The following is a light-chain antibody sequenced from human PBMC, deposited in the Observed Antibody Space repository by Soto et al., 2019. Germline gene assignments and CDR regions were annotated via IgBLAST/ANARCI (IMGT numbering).Light chain of an antibody. J-gene: IGKJ5*01. CDR2: AAS. CDR1: QSVTSNH. CDR3: QQYGSSPLIT. V-gene: IGKV3-20*01. Sequence: EIVLTQSPGTLSLSPGERATLSCRASQSVTSNHLAWYLQKPGQAPRLLIYAASSRATGIPDRFSGSGSGTDFTLTISRLEPEDFAVYYCQQYGSSPLITFGQGTRLEIK.